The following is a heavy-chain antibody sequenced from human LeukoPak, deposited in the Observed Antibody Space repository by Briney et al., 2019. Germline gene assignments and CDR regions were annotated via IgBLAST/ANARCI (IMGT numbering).Heavy chain of an antibody. Sequence: GSLRLSCAASGFTFSDYSMNWVRQAPGKGLEWISYIGGRGDGISYADSVKGRFSVSRHNAKNSLFLQMNRLRGEDTAIYFCAREIPGRIAADCWGQGTLVTVSS. CDR2: IGGRGDGI. CDR3: AREIPGRIAADC. D-gene: IGHD2-15*01. J-gene: IGHJ4*02. CDR1: GFTFSDYS. V-gene: IGHV3-48*01.